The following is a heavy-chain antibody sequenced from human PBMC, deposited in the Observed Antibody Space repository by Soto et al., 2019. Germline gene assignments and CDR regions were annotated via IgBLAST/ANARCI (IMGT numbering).Heavy chain of an antibody. V-gene: IGHV1-8*02. CDR2: ISPDSGNT. D-gene: IGHD2-2*02. CDR1: GYSLTDNG. CDR3: ARVYGYYYFYLDV. Sequence: QAYLEQSGAEVKKPGTSVKVSCKASGYSLTDNGITWVRQASGQGLEYMGWISPDSGNTDYERRFQGRVTLTSDTSINTAYLELSSLRSDDTAVYYCARVYGYYYFYLDVWGKGTTVTVSS. J-gene: IGHJ6*03.